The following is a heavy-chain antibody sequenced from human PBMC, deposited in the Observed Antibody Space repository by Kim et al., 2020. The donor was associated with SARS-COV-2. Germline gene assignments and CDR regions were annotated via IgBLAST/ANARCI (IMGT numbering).Heavy chain of an antibody. CDR1: GFTFSSYS. J-gene: IGHJ2*01. CDR3: ARDHGTLAPLPQRYFDL. Sequence: GGSLRLSCAASGFTFSSYSMNWVRQAPGKGLEWVSYISSSSSTIYYADSVKGRFTISRDNAKNSLYLQMNSLRAEDTAVYYCARDHGTLAPLPQRYFDLWGRGTLVTVSS. CDR2: ISSSSSTI. V-gene: IGHV3-48*04. D-gene: IGHD1-26*01.